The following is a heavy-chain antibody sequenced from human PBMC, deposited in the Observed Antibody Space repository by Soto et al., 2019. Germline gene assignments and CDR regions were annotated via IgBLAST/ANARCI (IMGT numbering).Heavy chain of an antibody. Sequence: QVQLVQSGAEVKKPGASVKVSCKASGYTFTSYDINWVRQATGQGLEWLGWLNPNSGNTGYAQKFQGRVTMTRNTSISTAYMELSSMRSYDTAVYYCARYGSGSYEDYYYDYRDVWGKGTTVTVSS. J-gene: IGHJ6*03. CDR3: ARYGSGSYEDYYYDYRDV. D-gene: IGHD3-10*01. V-gene: IGHV1-8*01. CDR1: GYTFTSYD. CDR2: LNPNSGNT.